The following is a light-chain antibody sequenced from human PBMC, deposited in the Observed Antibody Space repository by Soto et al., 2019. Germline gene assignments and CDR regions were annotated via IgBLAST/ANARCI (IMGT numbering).Light chain of an antibody. V-gene: IGKV3-15*01. CDR1: QSVSSN. CDR2: GAS. J-gene: IGKJ1*01. Sequence: EIVVTQASAPLSVFSGGRGTLSCRASQSVSSNLAWYQQKPGQAPRLLIYGASTRATGIPARFSGSGSGTEFTLTISSLQSEDFAVYYCQQYNNWPPYTFGQGTKVDIK. CDR3: QQYNNWPPYT.